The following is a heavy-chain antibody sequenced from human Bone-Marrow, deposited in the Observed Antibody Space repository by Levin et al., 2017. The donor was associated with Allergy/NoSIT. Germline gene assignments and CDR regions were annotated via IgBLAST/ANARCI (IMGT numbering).Heavy chain of an antibody. V-gene: IGHV3-21*01. D-gene: IGHD2-8*02. Sequence: GESLKISCAASGFKFSDRGMHWVRQAPGKGLEWVSSISSSGSDMYYVDSVRGRFTISRDNAKNSLTLQMKSLRAEDTAVYYCARGIIGDVRVAHKEAFDIWGQGTMVSVSS. CDR2: ISSSGSDM. J-gene: IGHJ3*02. CDR1: GFKFSDRG. CDR3: ARGIIGDVRVAHKEAFDI.